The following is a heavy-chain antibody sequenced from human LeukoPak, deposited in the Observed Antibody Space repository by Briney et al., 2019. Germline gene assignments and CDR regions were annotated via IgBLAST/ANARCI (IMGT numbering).Heavy chain of an antibody. CDR2: FDPEDGET. CDR1: GYTLTELF. CDR3: ARGLNYYDSSGPTDY. V-gene: IGHV1-24*01. Sequence: ASVKVSCKVSGYTLTELFMHWVRQAPGKGLEWMGGFDPEDGETIYAQKFQGRVTMTEDTSTDTAYMELSSLRSEDTAVYYCARGLNYYDSSGPTDYWGQGTLVTVSS. D-gene: IGHD3-22*01. J-gene: IGHJ4*02.